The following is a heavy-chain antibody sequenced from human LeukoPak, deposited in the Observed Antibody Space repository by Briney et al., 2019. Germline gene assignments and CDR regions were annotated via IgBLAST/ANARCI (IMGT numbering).Heavy chain of an antibody. Sequence: ASVKVSCKASGYTFTGYYIHWVRQAPGQGLEWMGRINPNSGGTNYTQKFQDRVTMTRDTSISTAYMELRRLTSDDTAVYYCARHHESYKYYGDYLNCFDPWGQGTLVTVSS. CDR3: ARHHESYKYYGDYLNCFDP. J-gene: IGHJ5*02. V-gene: IGHV1-2*06. CDR2: INPNSGGT. D-gene: IGHD4-17*01. CDR1: GYTFTGYY.